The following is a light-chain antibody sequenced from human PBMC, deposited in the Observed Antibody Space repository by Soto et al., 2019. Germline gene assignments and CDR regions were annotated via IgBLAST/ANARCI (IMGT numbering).Light chain of an antibody. CDR2: EVS. CDR1: SSDVGGYNY. J-gene: IGLJ2*01. CDR3: SSYAGSNNPVI. V-gene: IGLV2-8*01. Sequence: QSVLTRPPSASGSPGQSVTISCTGTSSDVGGYNYVSWNQQHPGKAPKFLIFEVSRRPSGVPVRFSGSKSGNTASLTVSGLQADDEADYYCSSYAGSNNPVIFGGGTKVTVL.